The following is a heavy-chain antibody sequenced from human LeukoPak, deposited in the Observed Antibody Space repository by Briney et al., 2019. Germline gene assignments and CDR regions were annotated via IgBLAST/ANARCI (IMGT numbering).Heavy chain of an antibody. V-gene: IGHV3-23*01. CDR1: GFTFSSYG. CDR2: ISGSGGST. D-gene: IGHD5-24*01. CDR3: AREGDGYNSFWYFDL. Sequence: GGTLRLSCAASGFTFSSYGMSWVRQAPGKGLEWVSAISGSGGSTYYADSVKGRFTISRDNSKNTLYLQMNSLRAEDTAVYYCAREGDGYNSFWYFDLWGRGTLVTVSS. J-gene: IGHJ2*01.